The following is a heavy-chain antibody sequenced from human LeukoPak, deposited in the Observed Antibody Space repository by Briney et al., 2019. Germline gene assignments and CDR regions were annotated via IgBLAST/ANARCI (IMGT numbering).Heavy chain of an antibody. V-gene: IGHV4-34*01. D-gene: IGHD3-22*01. CDR2: INHSGST. CDR1: GGSFSGYY. CDR3: ARDGSSGYYSPARAHFDY. J-gene: IGHJ4*02. Sequence: SETLFLTCAVYGGSFSGYYWSWIRQPPGKGLEWIGEINHSGSTNYNPSLKSRVTISVDTSKNQFSLKLSSVTAADTAVYYCARDGSSGYYSPARAHFDYWGQGTLVTVSS.